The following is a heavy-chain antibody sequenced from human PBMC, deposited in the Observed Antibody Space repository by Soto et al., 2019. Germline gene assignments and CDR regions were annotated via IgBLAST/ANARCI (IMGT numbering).Heavy chain of an antibody. CDR2: ISSTTNYI. J-gene: IGHJ4*02. CDR1: GFAFSSYS. V-gene: IGHV3-21*01. Sequence: GGSLRLSGAASGFAFSSYSMNWVRQAPGKGLEWVSSISSTTNYIYYADSMKGRFTVSRDNAKNSVYLEMNSLSAEDTAVYYCARESEDLTSNFDYWGQGTLVTVSS. CDR3: ARESEDLTSNFDY.